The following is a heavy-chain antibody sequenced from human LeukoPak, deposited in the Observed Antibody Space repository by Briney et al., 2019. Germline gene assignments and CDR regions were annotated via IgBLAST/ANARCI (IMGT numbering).Heavy chain of an antibody. CDR3: ARASGFYYGSGSYYNPIHFDY. CDR1: GYTFTSNA. Sequence: ASVKVSCKASGYTFTSNAMNWVRQAPGQGLEWMGWINTNTGNPTYAQGFTGRFVFSLDTSVSTAYLQISSLKAEDTAVYYCARASGFYYGSGSYYNPIHFDYWGQGTLVAVSS. J-gene: IGHJ4*02. D-gene: IGHD3-10*01. V-gene: IGHV7-4-1*02. CDR2: INTNTGNP.